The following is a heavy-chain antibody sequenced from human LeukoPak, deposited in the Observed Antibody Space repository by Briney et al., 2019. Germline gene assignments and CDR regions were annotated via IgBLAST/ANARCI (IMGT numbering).Heavy chain of an antibody. Sequence: SETLSLTCAVYGGPFSDYYWSWIRQPPGKGLEWIGEINHSGSTNYNSSLKSRVSISVDTSKNQFSLKLNSVTAADTAVHYCARVARNSWHHQNWFDPWGQGTLVTVFS. CDR3: ARVARNSWHHQNWFDP. J-gene: IGHJ5*02. V-gene: IGHV4-34*01. D-gene: IGHD6-13*01. CDR2: INHSGST. CDR1: GGPFSDYY.